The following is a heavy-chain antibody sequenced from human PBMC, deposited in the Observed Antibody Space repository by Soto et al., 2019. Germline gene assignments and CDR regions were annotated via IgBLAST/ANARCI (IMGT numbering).Heavy chain of an antibody. CDR2: IYPGDSDT. D-gene: IGHD3-3*02. CDR1: GYSFTSYW. V-gene: IGHV5-51*01. CDR3: ARRIRDGYNQAKYYFDY. J-gene: IGHJ4*02. Sequence: PGESLKISCKGSGYSFTSYWIGWVRQMPGKGLEWMGIIYPGDSDTRYSPSFQGQVTISADKSISTAYLQWSSLKASDTAMYCCARRIRDGYNQAKYYFDYWGQGTLVTVSS.